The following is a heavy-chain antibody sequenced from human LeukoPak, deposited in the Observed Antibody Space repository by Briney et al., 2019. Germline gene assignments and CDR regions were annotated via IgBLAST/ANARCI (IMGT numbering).Heavy chain of an antibody. J-gene: IGHJ6*02. V-gene: IGHV4-59*08. D-gene: IGHD3-10*01. CDR2: IYYSGST. CDR1: GGSISSYY. Sequence: PSETLSLTCAVSGGSISSYYWSWIRQPPGKGLEWIGYIYYSGSTNYNPSLKSRVTISVDTSKNQFSLKLGSVTAADTAVYYCARHAVGSGKGRMDVWGQGTTVTVSS. CDR3: ARHAVGSGKGRMDV.